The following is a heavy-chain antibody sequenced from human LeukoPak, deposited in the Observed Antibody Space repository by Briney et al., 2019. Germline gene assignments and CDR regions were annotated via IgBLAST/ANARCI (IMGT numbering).Heavy chain of an antibody. CDR3: ARVVKGRYGSGSYYYFDY. J-gene: IGHJ4*02. Sequence: SETLSLTCTVSGGSISSYYWSWIRQPPGKGLERIGYIYYSGSTNYNPSLKSRVTISVDTSKNQFSLKLSSVTAADTAVYYCARVVKGRYGSGSYYYFDYWGQGTLVTVSS. CDR2: IYYSGST. D-gene: IGHD3-10*01. V-gene: IGHV4-59*01. CDR1: GGSISSYY.